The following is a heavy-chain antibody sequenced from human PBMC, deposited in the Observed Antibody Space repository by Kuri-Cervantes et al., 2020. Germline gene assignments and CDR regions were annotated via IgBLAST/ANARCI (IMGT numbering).Heavy chain of an antibody. CDR2: ISYDGSKT. CDR3: AKGVGVDNGYDFLFDY. CDR1: GFTFSSYG. V-gene: IGHV3-30*18. J-gene: IGHJ4*02. Sequence: GGSLRLSCAASGFTFSSYGMHWVRQAPGKGLEWVAVISYDGSKTYYGDSVQGRFTIPRDNSKNTLYLQMNSLRADDTAVYYCAKGVGVDNGYDFLFDYWGQGTLVTVSS. D-gene: IGHD5-12*01.